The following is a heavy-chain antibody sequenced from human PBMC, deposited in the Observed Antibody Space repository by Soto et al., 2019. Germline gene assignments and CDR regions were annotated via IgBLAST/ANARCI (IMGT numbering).Heavy chain of an antibody. CDR1: GGSISSSSYY. J-gene: IGHJ4*02. V-gene: IGHV4-39*01. CDR2: IYYSGST. D-gene: IGHD2-2*01. CDR3: ARLREYQHYFDY. Sequence: QLQLQESGPGLVKPSETLSLTCTVSGGSISSSSYYWGWIRQPPGKGLEWIGSIYYSGSTYYNPSLKSRVTISVDTSKNQFSLKLSSVTAADTAVYYCARLREYQHYFDYWGQGTLVTVSS.